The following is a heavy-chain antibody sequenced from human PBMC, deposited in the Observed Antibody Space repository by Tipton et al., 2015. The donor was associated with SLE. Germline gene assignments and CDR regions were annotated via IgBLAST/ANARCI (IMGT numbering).Heavy chain of an antibody. CDR3: AKDQAISGSYYDGFDY. D-gene: IGHD1-26*01. CDR2: IWYDGSNK. CDR1: GFTFSSYG. J-gene: IGHJ4*02. Sequence: SLRLSCAASGFTFSSYGMHWVRQAPGKGLEWVAVIWYDGSNKYYADSVKGRFTTSRDNSKNTLYLQMNSLRAEDTAVYYCAKDQAISGSYYDGFDYWGQGTLVTVSS. V-gene: IGHV3-30*18.